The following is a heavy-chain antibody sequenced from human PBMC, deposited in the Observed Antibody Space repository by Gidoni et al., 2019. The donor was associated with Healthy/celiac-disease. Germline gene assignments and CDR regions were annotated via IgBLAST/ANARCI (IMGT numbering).Heavy chain of an antibody. Sequence: QVQLVQSGAEVKKPGSSVKVSCKAAGGNFSSYAISWVQEALGQGLEWMGGVIPIFGTASYAQKFQGSFTITADKATSTADMELSSLRSENTAVYYCARDPSPYCGGDCYSAGYFQHWGQGTLVTVSS. J-gene: IGHJ1*01. D-gene: IGHD2-21*01. CDR1: GGNFSSYA. CDR2: VIPIFGTA. CDR3: ARDPSPYCGGDCYSAGYFQH. V-gene: IGHV1-69*06.